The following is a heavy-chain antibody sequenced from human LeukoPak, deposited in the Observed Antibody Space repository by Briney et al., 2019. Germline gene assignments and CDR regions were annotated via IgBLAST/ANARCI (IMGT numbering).Heavy chain of an antibody. CDR1: GFTFSNAW. CDR3: TTDPLSATIPY. V-gene: IGHV3-15*01. D-gene: IGHD5-24*01. Sequence: PGGSLRLSCAASGFTFSNAWMSWVRQAPGKGLEWVGRIKSKTDGGTTDYAAHVKGRFTISRDDSKNTLYLQMNSLKTEDTAVYYCTTDPLSATIPYWGQGTLVTVSS. CDR2: IKSKTDGGTT. J-gene: IGHJ4*02.